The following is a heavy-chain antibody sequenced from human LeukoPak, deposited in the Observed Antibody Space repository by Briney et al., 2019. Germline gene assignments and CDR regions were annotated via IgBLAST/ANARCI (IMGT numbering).Heavy chain of an antibody. V-gene: IGHV3-23*01. CDR3: AIQYHYDSSGYRPPLGY. Sequence: LAGGSLRLSCAASGFTFSAYWMTWVRQAPGKGLEWVSAISGSGGSTEYADSVKGRFTISRDNSKNTLDLQMNSLRAEDTAVYYCAIQYHYDSSGYRPPLGYWGQGTLVTVSS. CDR1: GFTFSAYW. D-gene: IGHD3-22*01. CDR2: ISGSGGST. J-gene: IGHJ4*02.